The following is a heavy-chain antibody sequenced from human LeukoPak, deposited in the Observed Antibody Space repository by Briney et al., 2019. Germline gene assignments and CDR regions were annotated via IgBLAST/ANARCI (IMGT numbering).Heavy chain of an antibody. J-gene: IGHJ2*01. V-gene: IGHV4-61*09. D-gene: IGHD2-2*01. Sequence: SETLSLTCTVSGGSVSSSSSYWSWIRQPAGEGLEWIGHGYTGGTPNSNPSLKSRVALSVDTSKNQFSLTLKSVTAADTAIYYCVREINRYFDLWGRGTLVTVSS. CDR2: GYTGGTP. CDR3: VREINRYFDL. CDR1: GGSVSSSSSY.